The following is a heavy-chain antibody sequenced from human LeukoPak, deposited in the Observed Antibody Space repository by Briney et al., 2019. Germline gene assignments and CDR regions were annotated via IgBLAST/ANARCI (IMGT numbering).Heavy chain of an antibody. V-gene: IGHV3-7*01. CDR2: IKQDGGEK. CDR3: ARVPSLSTVTYNWFDP. D-gene: IGHD4-17*01. Sequence: PGGSLRLSCAASGFTFSSYWMSWVRQAPGKGLEWVVNIKQDGGEKYYVDSVKGRFTISRDNAKNSLYLQMNSLRAEDTAVYYCARVPSLSTVTYNWFDPWGQGTLVTVSS. CDR1: GFTFSSYW. J-gene: IGHJ5*02.